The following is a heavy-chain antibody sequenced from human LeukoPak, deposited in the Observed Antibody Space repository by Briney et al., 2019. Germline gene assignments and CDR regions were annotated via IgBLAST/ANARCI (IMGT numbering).Heavy chain of an antibody. Sequence: GGSLRLPCAASGFTFSSYGMHWVRQAPGKGLEWVAFIRYDGSNKYYADSVKGRFTISRDNSKNTLYLQMNSLRAEDTAVYYCAKDREMVVVKDAFDIWGQGTMVTVSS. D-gene: IGHD3-22*01. J-gene: IGHJ3*02. CDR2: IRYDGSNK. CDR3: AKDREMVVVKDAFDI. V-gene: IGHV3-30*02. CDR1: GFTFSSYG.